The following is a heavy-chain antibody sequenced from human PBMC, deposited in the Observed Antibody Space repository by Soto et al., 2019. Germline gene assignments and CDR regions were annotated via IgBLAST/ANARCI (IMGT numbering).Heavy chain of an antibody. V-gene: IGHV3-48*01. CDR1: GFTFNYYS. CDR3: ARDYYYRMDV. Sequence: EVQLVESGGGLVQPGGSLRLSCAASGFTFNYYSMSWVRQAPGKGLEWISYIDGSSGTIYYADSVKGRFTISRDNAKNSLYLQMNSLRAEDTAVYYCARDYYYRMDVWGEVTTVTVSS. J-gene: IGHJ6*04. CDR2: IDGSSGTI.